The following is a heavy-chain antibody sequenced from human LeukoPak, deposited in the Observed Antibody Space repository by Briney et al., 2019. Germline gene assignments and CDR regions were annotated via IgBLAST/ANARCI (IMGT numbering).Heavy chain of an antibody. CDR3: TRMTAGHDY. Sequence: SETLSLTCAVSGVSFNDYYWSWVRQTPGKGLEWIGEINHSGYTNDSPSLKRRVTLSIDTSRKQFSLNLRSVTVADTGIYYCTRMTAGHDYWGQGTLVTVSS. J-gene: IGHJ4*02. CDR1: GVSFNDYY. D-gene: IGHD2-21*02. CDR2: INHSGYT. V-gene: IGHV4-34*01.